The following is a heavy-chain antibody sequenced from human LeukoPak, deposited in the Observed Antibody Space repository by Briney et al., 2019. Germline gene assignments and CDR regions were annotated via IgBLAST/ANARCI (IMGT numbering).Heavy chain of an antibody. J-gene: IGHJ4*02. CDR3: ARDGRDGYNPGALDY. V-gene: IGHV3-30*04. D-gene: IGHD5-24*01. Sequence: GGSLRLTCAASGFTFSSYAMHWVRQAPGKGLEWVAVISYDGSNKYYADSVKGRFTISRDNSKNTLYLQMNSLRAEDTAVYYCARDGRDGYNPGALDYWGQGTLVTVSS. CDR1: GFTFSSYA. CDR2: ISYDGSNK.